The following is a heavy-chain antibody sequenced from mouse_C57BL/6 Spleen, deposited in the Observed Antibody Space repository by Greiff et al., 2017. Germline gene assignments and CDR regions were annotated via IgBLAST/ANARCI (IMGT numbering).Heavy chain of an antibody. CDR1: GYTFTSYW. CDR3: ARPTLERAWFAY. J-gene: IGHJ3*01. D-gene: IGHD4-1*02. V-gene: IGHV1-72*01. CDR2: IDPNSGGP. Sequence: QVQLQQPGAELVKPGASVKLSCKASGYTFTSYWMHWVKQRPGRGLGWIGRIDPNSGGPKYNEKFKSKATLTVDKPSSTSYMQLSSLTSEDSAVYYCARPTLERAWFAYWGQGTLVTVSA.